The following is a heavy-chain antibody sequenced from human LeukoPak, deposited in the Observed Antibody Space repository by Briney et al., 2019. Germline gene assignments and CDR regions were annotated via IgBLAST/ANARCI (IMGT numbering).Heavy chain of an antibody. CDR1: GYTFTGYY. CDR3: ASYHSCDYDPSRDYFDY. Sequence: ASVKVSCKASGYTFTGYYMHWVRQAPGQGLEWMGWINPNSGGTNYAQKFQGRVTMTRDTSISTAYMELSRLRSDDTAVYYCASYHSCDYDPSRDYFDYWGQGTLVTVSS. V-gene: IGHV1-2*02. D-gene: IGHD5-18*01. J-gene: IGHJ4*02. CDR2: INPNSGGT.